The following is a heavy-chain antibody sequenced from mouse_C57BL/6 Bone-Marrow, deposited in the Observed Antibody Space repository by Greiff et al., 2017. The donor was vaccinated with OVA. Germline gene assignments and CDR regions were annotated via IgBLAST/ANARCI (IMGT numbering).Heavy chain of an antibody. V-gene: IGHV5-4*03. J-gene: IGHJ3*01. CDR3: ASDRANYVTWFAY. D-gene: IGHD2-1*01. CDR2: ISDGGSYT. Sequence: EVMLVESGGGLVKPGGSLKLSCAASGFTFSSYAMSWVRQTPEKRLEWVATISDGGSYTYYPDNVKGRFTISRDNAKNNLYLQMSHLKSEDTAMYYCASDRANYVTWFAYWGQGTLVTVSA. CDR1: GFTFSSYA.